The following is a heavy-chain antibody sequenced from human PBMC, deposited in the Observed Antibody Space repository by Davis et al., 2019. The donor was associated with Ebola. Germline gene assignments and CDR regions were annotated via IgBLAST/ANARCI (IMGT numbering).Heavy chain of an antibody. J-gene: IGHJ4*02. CDR1: GFTFSSYS. V-gene: IGHV3-48*02. CDR2: ISSSSSTI. Sequence: GGSLRLSCAASGFTFSSYSMNWVRQAPGKGLEWVSYISSSSSTIYYADSVKGRFTISRDNAKNSLYLQMNSLRDEDTAVYYCARTRHRWLQNEGVDYWGQGTLVTVSS. D-gene: IGHD5-24*01. CDR3: ARTRHRWLQNEGVDY.